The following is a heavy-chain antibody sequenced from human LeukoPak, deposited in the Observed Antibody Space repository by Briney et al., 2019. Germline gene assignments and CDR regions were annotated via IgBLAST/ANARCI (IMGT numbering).Heavy chain of an antibody. CDR3: VRGGEIGLDY. Sequence: GGSLRLSCAASGYRFSTSGMHWVRQASGRGLEWVSSIASSGETYYAPSVKGRFTISRENAKNSLYLQMNSLRGGDTAIYHCVRGGEIGLDYWGQGALITVSS. CDR1: GYRFSTSG. V-gene: IGHV3-13*01. D-gene: IGHD3-16*01. CDR2: IASSGET. J-gene: IGHJ4*02.